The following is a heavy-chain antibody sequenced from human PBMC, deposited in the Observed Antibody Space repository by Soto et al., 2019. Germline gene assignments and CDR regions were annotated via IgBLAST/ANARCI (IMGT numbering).Heavy chain of an antibody. D-gene: IGHD3-10*01. CDR2: IYYSGST. J-gene: IGHJ1*01. CDR1: GGSISSSSYY. CDR3: ARHNWGLWFGERYFQH. V-gene: IGHV4-39*01. Sequence: QLQLQESGPGLVKPSETLSLTCTVSGGSISSSSYYWGWIRQPPGKGLEWIGSIYYSGSTYYNPSLKSRVTISVDTSKNQFSLKLSSVTAADTAVYYCARHNWGLWFGERYFQHWGQGTLVTVSS.